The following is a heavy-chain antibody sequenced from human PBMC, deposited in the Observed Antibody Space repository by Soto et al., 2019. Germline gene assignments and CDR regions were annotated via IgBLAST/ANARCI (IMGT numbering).Heavy chain of an antibody. CDR1: GFTFSSSA. V-gene: IGHV1-58*01. D-gene: IGHD6-19*01. CDR3: ATRIGNIGWYWLDT. CDR2: IVLGNGNT. Sequence: SVKVSCKASGFTFSSSAVQWVRQARGQPLEWIGWIVLGNGNTNYAQKFQQRVTITRDMSTSTAYMEVRSLTYEDTAVYYCATRIGNIGWYWLDTWGQGTLVTVSS. J-gene: IGHJ5*02.